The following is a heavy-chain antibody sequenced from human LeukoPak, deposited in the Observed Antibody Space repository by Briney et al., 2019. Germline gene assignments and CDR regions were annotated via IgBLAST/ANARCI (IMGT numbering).Heavy chain of an antibody. V-gene: IGHV1-3*01. CDR3: ARVGQLWTLDY. CDR1: GYTFTSYA. D-gene: IGHD5-18*01. CDR2: INAGSGNT. J-gene: IGHJ4*02. Sequence: ASVKVSCKASGYTFTSYAMHWVRQAPGQRLEWMGWINAGSGNTKYSQKFQGRVTITRDTSASTAYMELSSLRSEDTAVYYCARVGQLWTLDYWGQGTLVTVSS.